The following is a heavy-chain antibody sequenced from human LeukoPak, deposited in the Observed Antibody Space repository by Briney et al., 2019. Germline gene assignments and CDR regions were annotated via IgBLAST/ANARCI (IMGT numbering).Heavy chain of an antibody. CDR3: AKGQELDDGVFDS. J-gene: IGHJ4*02. V-gene: IGHV3-23*01. CDR2: IRSNGDTT. D-gene: IGHD1-1*01. Sequence: GGSLRLSCTASGFTFSSLAMTWVRQAPGKGLEWVSTIRSNGDTTYNADSVKDRFTISRDNSKNTLYLELNSLRVEDTATFYCAKGQELDDGVFDSWGQGTMVTVSS. CDR1: GFTFSSLA.